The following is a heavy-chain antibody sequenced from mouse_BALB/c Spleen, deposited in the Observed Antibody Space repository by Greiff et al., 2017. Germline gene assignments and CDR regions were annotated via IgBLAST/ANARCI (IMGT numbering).Heavy chain of an antibody. CDR1: GFNIKDTY. D-gene: IGHD1-1*01. J-gene: IGHJ2*01. Sequence: EVQLQQSGAELVKPGASVKLSCTASGFNIKDTYMHWVKQRPEQGLEWIGRIDPANGNTKYDPKFQGKATITADTSSNTAYLQLSSLTSEDTAVYYCPYGSSPEYWGQGTTLTVSS. V-gene: IGHV14-3*02. CDR3: PYGSSPEY. CDR2: IDPANGNT.